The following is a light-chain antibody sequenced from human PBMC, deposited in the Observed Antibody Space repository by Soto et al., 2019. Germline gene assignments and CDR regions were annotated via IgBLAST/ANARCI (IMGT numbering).Light chain of an antibody. J-gene: IGLJ1*01. CDR2: GNS. Sequence: SVLTQPPSVSGAPGQRVTISCPGSSSNIGAGYDVHWYQQLPGTAPKLLIYGNSNRPSGVPDRFSGSKSGTSASLAITGLQAEDEADHYCQSYDSSLGKVFGTGTKVTVL. V-gene: IGLV1-40*01. CDR1: SSNIGAGYD. CDR3: QSYDSSLGKV.